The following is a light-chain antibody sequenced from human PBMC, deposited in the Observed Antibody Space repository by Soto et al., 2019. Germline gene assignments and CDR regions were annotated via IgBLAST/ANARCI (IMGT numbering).Light chain of an antibody. Sequence: QSVLTQPASVAGSPGQSITISCTGTSSDVGGYNYVSWYQHHPGKAPKLMIYEVSSRPSGVSNRFSGSKSGNTASLIISGLQAEDEAYYYCSSYTSSSTSVFGTGTKVTVL. V-gene: IGLV2-14*01. CDR3: SSYTSSSTSV. CDR2: EVS. CDR1: SSDVGGYNY. J-gene: IGLJ1*01.